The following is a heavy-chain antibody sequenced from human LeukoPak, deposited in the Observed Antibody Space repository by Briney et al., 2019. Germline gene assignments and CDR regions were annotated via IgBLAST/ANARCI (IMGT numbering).Heavy chain of an antibody. CDR1: GYTFTSYG. CDR2: ISAYNGNT. D-gene: IGHD1-26*01. Sequence: ASVKVSCKASGYTFTSYGISWVRQAPGQGPEWMGWISAYNGNTNYAQKLQGRVTMTTDTSTSTAYMELRSLRSDDTAVYYCASIVVGATGSGNWFDPWGQGTLVTVSS. V-gene: IGHV1-18*01. CDR3: ASIVVGATGSGNWFDP. J-gene: IGHJ5*02.